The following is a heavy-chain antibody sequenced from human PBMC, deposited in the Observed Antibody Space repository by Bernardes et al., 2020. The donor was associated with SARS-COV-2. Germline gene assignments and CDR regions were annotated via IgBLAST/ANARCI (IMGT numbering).Heavy chain of an antibody. CDR3: AASRWLLTFDY. Sequence: ASVKVSCKVSGYTLSEISMHWVRQTPGKGLEWMGSFDPEDGETVYAQRFQGRLTMTEDTSTDTAYMELSSLTSEDAAVYYCAASRWLLTFDYWGQGTLVTASS. J-gene: IGHJ4*02. V-gene: IGHV1-24*01. CDR2: FDPEDGET. CDR1: GYTLSEIS. D-gene: IGHD3-22*01.